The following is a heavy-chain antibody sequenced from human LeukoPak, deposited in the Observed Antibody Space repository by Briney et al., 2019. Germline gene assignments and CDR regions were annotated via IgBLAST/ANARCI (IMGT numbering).Heavy chain of an antibody. D-gene: IGHD3-22*01. CDR3: AREAYYDSSGRFEGAFDI. V-gene: IGHV4-34*01. CDR2: INHSGST. J-gene: IGHJ3*02. CDR1: GGSFSGYY. Sequence: PSETLPLTCAVYGGSFSGYYWSWIRQPPGKGLEWIGEINHSGSTNYNPSLKSPVTISVDTSKNQFSLKLNSVTAADTAVYYCAREAYYDSSGRFEGAFDIWGQGTMVAVSS.